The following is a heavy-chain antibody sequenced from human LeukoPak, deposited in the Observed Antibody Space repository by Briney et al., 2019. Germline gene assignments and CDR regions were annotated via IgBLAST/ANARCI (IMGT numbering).Heavy chain of an antibody. V-gene: IGHV3-53*01. CDR2: IYSGGST. J-gene: IGHJ4*02. CDR1: GFTVSSNY. CDR3: ARDYCSGGSCYDY. Sequence: GGSLRLSCAASGFTVSSNYMSWVRQAPGKGLEWVSVIYSGGSTYYADSVKGRFTISRDNSKNTLYLQMNSLRAEDTAVYYCARDYCSGGSCYDYWGQGTLVTVSS. D-gene: IGHD2-15*01.